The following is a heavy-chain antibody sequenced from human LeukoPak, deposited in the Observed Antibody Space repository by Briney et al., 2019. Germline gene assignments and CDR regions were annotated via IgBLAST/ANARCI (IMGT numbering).Heavy chain of an antibody. D-gene: IGHD6-6*01. J-gene: IGHJ5*02. V-gene: IGHV5-51*01. CDR1: GSSFTSYW. Sequence: GESLKISCKGSGSSFTSYWIGWLRQMPGKGLEWMGIIYPGDSDTRYSPSFQGQVTISADKSISTAYLQWSSLKASDTAMYYLARPPSCIAARSWFDPWGQGTLVTVSS. CDR2: IYPGDSDT. CDR3: ARPPSCIAARSWFDP.